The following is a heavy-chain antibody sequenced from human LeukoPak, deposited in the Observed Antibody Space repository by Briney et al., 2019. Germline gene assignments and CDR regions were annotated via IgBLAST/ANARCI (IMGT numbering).Heavy chain of an antibody. D-gene: IGHD6-19*01. V-gene: IGHV3-13*01. CDR1: GFTFSSYD. J-gene: IGHJ5*02. Sequence: SGGSLRLSCAASGFTFSSYDMHWVRQATGKGLEWVSAINTAGDTYYPGSVKGRFTISRENAKNSLYLQMNSLGAGDTAVYYCAREAVAGGFDPWGQGTLVTVSS. CDR3: AREAVAGGFDP. CDR2: INTAGDT.